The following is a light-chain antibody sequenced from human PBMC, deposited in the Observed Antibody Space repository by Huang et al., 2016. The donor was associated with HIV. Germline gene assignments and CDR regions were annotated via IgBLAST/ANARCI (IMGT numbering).Light chain of an antibody. CDR1: QFISSY. V-gene: IGKV1-39*01. J-gene: IGKJ3*01. CDR2: HAS. CDR3: QQSYSASPT. Sequence: DIQMTQSPSSLSASVGDTVTITCRTSQFISSYLNWYQQKSGKAPKFLIYHASSLQSGVPSRFSRRGSVTYFPLTITSLLSADFATYFGQQSYSASPTFGPGTKVDIK.